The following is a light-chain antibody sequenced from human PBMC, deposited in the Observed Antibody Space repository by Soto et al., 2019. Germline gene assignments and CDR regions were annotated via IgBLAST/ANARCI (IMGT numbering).Light chain of an antibody. J-gene: IGKJ3*01. CDR2: GAS. CDR3: QQYNNWPPFT. Sequence: EIVMTQSPANLSVSPGERVTLSCRASQSVSRSLAWYQQKPGQAPRLLIYGASTRATGIPARFSGSGSGTAFTLTISSLQSEDFTVYYCQQYNNWPPFTFGPGTKVDIK. CDR1: QSVSRS. V-gene: IGKV3-15*01.